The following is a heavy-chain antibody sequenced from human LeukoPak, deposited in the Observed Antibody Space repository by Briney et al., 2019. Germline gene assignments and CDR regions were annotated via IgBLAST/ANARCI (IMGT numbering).Heavy chain of an antibody. CDR1: GFTFSSYS. V-gene: IGHV3-21*01. CDR3: ARDGEWLELNWFDP. J-gene: IGHJ5*02. Sequence: GGSLRLSCAASGFTFSSYSMNWVRQAPGKGLEWVSSISSSSSYIYYADSVKGRFTISRDNAKNSLYLQMNSLRAEDTAVYYCARDGEWLELNWFDPWGQGTLVTVSS. D-gene: IGHD5-12*01. CDR2: ISSSSSYI.